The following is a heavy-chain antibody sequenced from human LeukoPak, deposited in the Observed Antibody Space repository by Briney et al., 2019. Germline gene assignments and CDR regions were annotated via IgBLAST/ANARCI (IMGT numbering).Heavy chain of an antibody. D-gene: IGHD3-22*01. CDR3: AGDSSSYADY. V-gene: IGHV4-59*12. Sequence: SETLSLTCTVSGGSIGSYYWSWIRQPPGKGLEWIGYIYYSGSTNYDPSLKSRVTISVDTSKNQFSLKLSSVTAADTAVYYCAGDSSSYADYWGPGTLVTVSS. J-gene: IGHJ4*02. CDR2: IYYSGST. CDR1: GGSIGSYY.